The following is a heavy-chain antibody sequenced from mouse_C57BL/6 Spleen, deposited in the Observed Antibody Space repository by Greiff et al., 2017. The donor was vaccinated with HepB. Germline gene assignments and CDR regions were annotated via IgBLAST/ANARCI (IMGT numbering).Heavy chain of an antibody. V-gene: IGHV1-18*01. CDR1: GYTFTDYN. J-gene: IGHJ2*01. Sequence: EVKLMESGPELVKPGASVKIPCRASGYTFTDYNMDWVKQSHGKSLEWIGDINPNNGGTIYNQKFKGKATLTVDKSSSTAYMELRSLTSEDTAVYYCARKRGGTLFDYWGQGTTLTVAS. D-gene: IGHD3-3*01. CDR2: INPNNGGT. CDR3: ARKRGGTLFDY.